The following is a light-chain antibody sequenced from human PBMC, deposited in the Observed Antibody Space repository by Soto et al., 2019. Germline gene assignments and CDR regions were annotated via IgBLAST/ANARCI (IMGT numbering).Light chain of an antibody. CDR2: DAS. J-gene: IGKJ1*01. V-gene: IGKV1-8*01. CDR3: QQFYNYPRT. CDR1: QDIGTY. Sequence: AIRMTQSPSSFSASTGDRVSITCRATQDIGTYLAWYQQIPGKAPKLLIYDASTLQTGVPSRFSGSGSGTDFTLTISYPQSEDFGTYYCQQFYNYPRTFGQGTKVEIK.